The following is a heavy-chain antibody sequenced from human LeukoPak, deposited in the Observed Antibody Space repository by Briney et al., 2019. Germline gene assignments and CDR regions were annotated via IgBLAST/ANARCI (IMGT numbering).Heavy chain of an antibody. D-gene: IGHD6-13*01. V-gene: IGHV4-59*01. CDR2: IYYSGTT. CDR1: GGSISSYY. J-gene: IGHJ4*02. CDR3: ARGVYIAAAQYGY. Sequence: PSETLSLTCTVSGGSISSYYWSWIRQPPGQGLEWIGYIYYSGTTDYNPSLKSRVTISVDTSKNQFSLKLSSVTAADTAVYYCARGVYIAAAQYGYWGQGTLVTVSS.